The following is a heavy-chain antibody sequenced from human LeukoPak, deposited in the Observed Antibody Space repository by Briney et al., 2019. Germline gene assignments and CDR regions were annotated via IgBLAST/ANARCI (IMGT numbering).Heavy chain of an antibody. V-gene: IGHV3-23*01. J-gene: IGHJ3*02. D-gene: IGHD6-19*01. Sequence: PGGSLRLSCAASGFTFSRYSMNWVRQAPGKGLEWVSAISGSGGSTYYADSVKGRFTISRDNSKNTLYLQMNSLRAEDTAVYYCAKDRQWLVLGAFDIWGQGTMVTVSS. CDR2: ISGSGGST. CDR1: GFTFSRYS. CDR3: AKDRQWLVLGAFDI.